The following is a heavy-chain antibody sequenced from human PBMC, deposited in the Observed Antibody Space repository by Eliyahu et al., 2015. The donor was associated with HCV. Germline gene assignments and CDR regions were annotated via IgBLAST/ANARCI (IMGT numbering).Heavy chain of an antibody. CDR2: MNPNSGNT. V-gene: IGHV1-8*01. CDR1: GYXFTSYD. D-gene: IGHD3-22*01. CDR3: ARVEGYYYDSSGYYPADWYFDL. Sequence: QVQLVQSGAEVKKPGASVKVSCKASGYXFTSYDXNWVRQATGQGLEWMGWMNPNSGNTGYAQKFQGRVTMTRNTSISTAYMELSSLRSEDTAVYYCARVEGYYYDSSGYYPADWYFDLWGRGTLVTVSS. J-gene: IGHJ2*01.